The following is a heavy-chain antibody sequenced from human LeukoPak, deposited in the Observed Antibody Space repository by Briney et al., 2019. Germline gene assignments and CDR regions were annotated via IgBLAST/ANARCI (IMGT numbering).Heavy chain of an antibody. CDR2: ISAYNGNT. V-gene: IGHV1-18*01. J-gene: IGHJ5*02. Sequence: ASVKVSCKASGYTFTSYGISWVRQAPGQGLEWMGWISAYNGNTNYAQKLQGRVTMTTDTSTSTAYMELRSLRSDDTAVYYCARNLEMSTYYDILTPNWFDPWGQGTLVTVSS. CDR3: ARNLEMSTYYDILTPNWFDP. D-gene: IGHD3-9*01. CDR1: GYTFTSYG.